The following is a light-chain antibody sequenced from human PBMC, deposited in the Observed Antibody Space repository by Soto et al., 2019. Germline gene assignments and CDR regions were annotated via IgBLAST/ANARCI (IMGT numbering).Light chain of an antibody. CDR1: SSDVGGYHY. J-gene: IGLJ3*02. V-gene: IGLV2-14*01. Sequence: QSALTQPASVSGSPGQSITISCTGTSSDVGGYHYVSWYQHHPAKAPKLMIYEVTNRRSGISTGFSGSKSGNTASLTISGLQAADEAEYYFSSHTTNDAWVFVGGTKVTVL. CDR3: SSHTTNDAWV. CDR2: EVT.